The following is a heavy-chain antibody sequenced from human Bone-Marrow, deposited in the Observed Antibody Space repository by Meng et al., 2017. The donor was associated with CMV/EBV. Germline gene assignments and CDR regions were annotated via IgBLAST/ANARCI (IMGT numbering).Heavy chain of an antibody. V-gene: IGHV3-23*01. D-gene: IGHD4-17*01. J-gene: IGHJ4*02. CDR1: GFTFSSYA. CDR2: ISGSGGST. Sequence: LSLTCAASGFTFSSYAMSWVRQAPGKGLEWVSAISGSGGSTYYADSVKGRFTISRDNSKNTLYLKMNSLRDEDTAVYYCAKKKGVPVTSRCFDYWGQGTLVTVSS. CDR3: AKKKGVPVTSRCFDY.